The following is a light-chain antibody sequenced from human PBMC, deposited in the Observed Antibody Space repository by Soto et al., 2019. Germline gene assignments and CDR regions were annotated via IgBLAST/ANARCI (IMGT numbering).Light chain of an antibody. CDR3: QQANSFPIT. J-gene: IGKJ5*01. CDR1: QGIXXW. CDR2: AAS. Sequence: QMTXXPSSVSASVGDRVTITCRASQGIXXWLAWYQQKPGKAPKLLIYAASSLXXXXXXXXXXXXXXXXXXXXISSLQPEDFATYYCQQANSFPITFGQGTRLXXK. V-gene: IGKV1-12*01.